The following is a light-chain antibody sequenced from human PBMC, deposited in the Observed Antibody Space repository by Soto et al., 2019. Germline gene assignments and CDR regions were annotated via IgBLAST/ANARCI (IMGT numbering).Light chain of an antibody. CDR3: SSYLSTSALG. Sequence: QSALTQPASVSGSPGQSITISCTGTSSDIGTYNAVSWYQHHPGKAPKLIIHEVSNRPSGGSNRFSGSKSGNTASLTISGLQTEDEADYYCSSYLSTSALGFGGGTKVTVL. CDR1: SSDIGTYNA. V-gene: IGLV2-14*01. CDR2: EVS. J-gene: IGLJ3*02.